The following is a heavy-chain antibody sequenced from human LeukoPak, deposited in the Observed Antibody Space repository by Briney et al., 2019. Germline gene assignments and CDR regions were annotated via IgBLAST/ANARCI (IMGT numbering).Heavy chain of an antibody. Sequence: GASVKVSCKASGGTFSSYGISWVRQAPGQGLEWMGGIIPIFGTPNYAQKFQGRVTITADESTSTAYVELSSLRSEDTAVYYCARGYYYDSSGYSGFDYWGQGTLVTVSS. CDR1: GGTFSSYG. J-gene: IGHJ4*02. CDR3: ARGYYYDSSGYSGFDY. D-gene: IGHD3-22*01. CDR2: IIPIFGTP. V-gene: IGHV1-69*13.